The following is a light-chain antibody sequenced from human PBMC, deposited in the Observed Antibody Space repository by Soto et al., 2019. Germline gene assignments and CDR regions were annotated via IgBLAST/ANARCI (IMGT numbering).Light chain of an antibody. J-gene: IGKJ4*01. CDR1: QSVSSN. CDR2: GAS. Sequence: EIVMTQSPATLSVSPGDRATLSCRASQSVSSNLAWYQQKPGQAPRLLIYGASTRATGIPDRFSGSGSGTDFTLTISGLEPEDFALYYCQQYGVTPPNTFGGGTKVDIK. V-gene: IGKV3D-15*01. CDR3: QQYGVTPPNT.